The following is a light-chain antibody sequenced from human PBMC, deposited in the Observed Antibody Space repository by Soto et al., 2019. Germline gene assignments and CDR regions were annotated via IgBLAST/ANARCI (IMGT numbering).Light chain of an antibody. CDR2: EVS. Sequence: QSALTQPPSVSGSPGQSVAISCTGTSSDVGSYNRVSWYQQPPGTAPKLIISEVSNRPPGVPDRFSGSKSGNTASLTISGLQAEDEGDYYCSSYTISSTYVFGTGTKVTVL. J-gene: IGLJ1*01. CDR1: SSDVGSYNR. V-gene: IGLV2-18*02. CDR3: SSYTISSTYV.